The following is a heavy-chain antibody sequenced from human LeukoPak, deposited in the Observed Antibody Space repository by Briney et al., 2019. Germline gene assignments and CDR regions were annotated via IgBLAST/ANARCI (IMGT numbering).Heavy chain of an antibody. CDR1: GFTFSSHW. CDR2: IKQDGSEK. J-gene: IGHJ3*02. D-gene: IGHD6-19*01. V-gene: IGHV3-7*01. CDR3: AKDPSSGWSGAFDI. Sequence: GGSLRLSCAASGFTFSSHWMSWVRQAPGKGLEWVANIKQDGSEKYYVDSVKGRFTISRDSAKNSLYLQMNSLRAEDTAVYYCAKDPSSGWSGAFDIWGQGTMVTVSS.